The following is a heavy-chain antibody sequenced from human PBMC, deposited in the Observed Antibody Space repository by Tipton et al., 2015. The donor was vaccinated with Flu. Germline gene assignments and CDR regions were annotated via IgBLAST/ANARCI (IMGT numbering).Heavy chain of an antibody. CDR1: GDSISNNY. D-gene: IGHD7-27*01. V-gene: IGHV4-59*12. Sequence: LRLSCTVSGDSISNNYWSWIRQPPGKGLEWIGYFYSSGNTNYNPSLKSRVTLSVDTSKNQFSLKLTSVTAADTAVYYCASKVANWGVWEPLDYWGPGTLVTVSS. CDR3: ASKVANWGVWEPLDY. J-gene: IGHJ4*01. CDR2: FYSSGNT.